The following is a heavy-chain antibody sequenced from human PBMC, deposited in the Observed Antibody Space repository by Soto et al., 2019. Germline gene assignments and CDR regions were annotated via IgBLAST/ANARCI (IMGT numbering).Heavy chain of an antibody. J-gene: IGHJ4*02. CDR1: DGSFRGFY. D-gene: IGHD1-26*01. V-gene: IGHV4-34*02. Sequence: QIQVQQWGAGLLKPSETLSLTCGVSDGSFRGFYWSWIRQPPGKGLEWIGEINYSGFTNYNPSLKRRVTISRDTSTNQFSLKLTSATAADSAVYYCARATVKVGATLFDYWGQGTLVTVSS. CDR2: INYSGFT. CDR3: ARATVKVGATLFDY.